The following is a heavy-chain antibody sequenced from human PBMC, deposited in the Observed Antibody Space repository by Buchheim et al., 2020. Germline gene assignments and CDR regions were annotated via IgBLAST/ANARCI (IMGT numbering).Heavy chain of an antibody. Sequence: EVQLVESGGGLVQPGGSLRLSCAASRFTFSTFSMNWVRQAPGKGLEWLSYISDSGDVIYYADSVRGRFTISRDIAKNTLFLQMNSLRDEDTAVYYCARRFDSWGQGTL. CDR3: ARRFDS. J-gene: IGHJ5*01. V-gene: IGHV3-48*02. CDR2: ISDSGDVI. CDR1: RFTFSTFS.